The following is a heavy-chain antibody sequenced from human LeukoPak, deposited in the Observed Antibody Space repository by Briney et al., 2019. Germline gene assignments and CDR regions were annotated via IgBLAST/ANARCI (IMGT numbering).Heavy chain of an antibody. CDR1: GFTFSSYW. J-gene: IGHJ4*02. CDR3: AREVDIVATISDY. D-gene: IGHD5-12*01. CDR2: IKQDGSEK. V-gene: IGHV3-7*01. Sequence: GGSLRLSCAASGFTFSSYWMSWVRQAPGKGLEWVANIKQDGSEKYYVDSVKGRFTISRDNAKNSLYLQMNSLRAEDTAVYYCAREVDIVATISDYWGQGTLVTVSS.